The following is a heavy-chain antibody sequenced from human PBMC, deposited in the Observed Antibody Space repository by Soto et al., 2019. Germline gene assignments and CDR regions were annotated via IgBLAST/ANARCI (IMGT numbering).Heavy chain of an antibody. V-gene: IGHV1-69*13. CDR2: IIPIFGTA. CDR1: GGTFSSYA. J-gene: IGHJ1*01. Sequence: GASVKVSCKASGGTFSSYAISWVRQAPGQGLEWMGGIIPIFGTANYAQKFQGRVTITADESTSTAYMELSSLRSEDTAVYYCARQYCSGGSCYFEYFQHWGQGTLVTVSS. D-gene: IGHD2-15*01. CDR3: ARQYCSGGSCYFEYFQH.